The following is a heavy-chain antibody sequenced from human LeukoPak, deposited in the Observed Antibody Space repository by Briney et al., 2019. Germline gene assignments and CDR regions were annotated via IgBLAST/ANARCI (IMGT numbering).Heavy chain of an antibody. V-gene: IGHV3-23*01. CDR3: AKDLIVGATRSYYYGMDV. J-gene: IGHJ6*02. CDR2: ISGSGGST. CDR1: GFTFSSYA. D-gene: IGHD1-26*01. Sequence: PGGSLRLSCAASGFTFSSYAMSWVRQAPGKGLEWVSAISGSGGSTYYADSVKGRFTISRDNSKNTLYLQMNSLRAEDTDVYYCAKDLIVGATRSYYYGMDVWGQGTTVTVSS.